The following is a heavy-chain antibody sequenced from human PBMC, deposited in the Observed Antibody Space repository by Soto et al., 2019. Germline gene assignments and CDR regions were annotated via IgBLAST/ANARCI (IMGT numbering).Heavy chain of an antibody. CDR1: GGSISSYY. CDR2: IYYSGSP. Sequence: TSETLSLTCTVSGGSISSYYWSWIRQPPGKGLEWIGYIYYSGSPDYNPSLKSRISISIDTSKNQFSLNLSSVTAADTAVYYCARHAGSGFYDSWGQGIQVTVSS. CDR3: ARHAGSGFYDS. J-gene: IGHJ5*01. D-gene: IGHD3-22*01. V-gene: IGHV4-59*08.